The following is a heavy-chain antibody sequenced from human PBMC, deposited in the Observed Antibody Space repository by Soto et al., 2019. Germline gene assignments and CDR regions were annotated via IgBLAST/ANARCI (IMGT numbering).Heavy chain of an antibody. D-gene: IGHD3-10*01. J-gene: IGHJ6*02. CDR3: ARDDEYSGNGMDV. Sequence: QVQLVESGGGVVQPGRSLRLSCAASEFTFSNYGMHWVRQAPGKGLAWVAVILNDGSNRYHADSVKDRFTISRDNSKHTPYLQWNSLRAEGTAVYYCARDDEYSGNGMDVWGQGTTVTVS. V-gene: IGHV3-33*01. CDR1: EFTFSNYG. CDR2: ILNDGSNR.